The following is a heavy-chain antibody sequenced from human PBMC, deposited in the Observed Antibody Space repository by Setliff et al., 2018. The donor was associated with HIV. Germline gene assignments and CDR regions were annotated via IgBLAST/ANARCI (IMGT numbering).Heavy chain of an antibody. V-gene: IGHV4-39*07. CDR2: IYYSGST. J-gene: IGHJ4*02. Sequence: SETLSLTCTVSGGSISSSNYYWGWIRQPPGKGLEWIGSIYYSGSTNYNPSLKSRVTISVDTSKNQFSLKLRSVTAADTAVYYCARDLRGTQSSDSKDYWGQGKLVTVSS. CDR1: GGSISSSNYY. CDR3: ARDLRGTQSSDSKDY. D-gene: IGHD2-21*02.